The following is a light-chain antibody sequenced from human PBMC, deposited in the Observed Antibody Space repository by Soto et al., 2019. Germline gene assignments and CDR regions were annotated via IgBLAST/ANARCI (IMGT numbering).Light chain of an antibody. CDR3: HQYGSSPSYT. CDR2: GAS. J-gene: IGKJ2*01. CDR1: QSASSSY. Sequence: EIVLTQSPGTLSLSPGERATLSCRASQSASSSYLAWYQQKPGQAPRLLIYGASSRATGIPHTFSGSGSGTDFPLTISRLEPEDFAVYYCHQYGSSPSYTFGQGTKLEIK. V-gene: IGKV3-20*01.